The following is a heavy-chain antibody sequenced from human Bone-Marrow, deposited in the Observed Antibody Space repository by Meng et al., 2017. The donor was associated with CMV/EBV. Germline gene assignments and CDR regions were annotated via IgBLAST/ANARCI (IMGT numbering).Heavy chain of an antibody. CDR3: ASSPPHYYDSSGYYYQERYYYGMDV. D-gene: IGHD3-22*01. Sequence: SVKVSCKASGGTFSSYAISWVRQAPGQGLEWMGGIIPIFGTANYAQKFQGRVTITTDESTSTAYMELSSLRSEDTAVYYCASSPPHYYDSSGYYYQERYYYGMDVWGQGTTVTVSS. J-gene: IGHJ6*02. CDR2: IIPIFGTA. V-gene: IGHV1-69*05. CDR1: GGTFSSYA.